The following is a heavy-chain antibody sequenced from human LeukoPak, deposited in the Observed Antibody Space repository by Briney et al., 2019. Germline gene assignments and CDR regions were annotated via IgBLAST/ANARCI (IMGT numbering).Heavy chain of an antibody. D-gene: IGHD1-26*01. CDR2: INTNTGNP. Sequence: ASVKVSCKASGYTLTSYAMNWVRQAPGQRLEWMGWINTNTGNPTYAQGFTGRFVFSLDTSVSTAYLQISSLKAEDTAVYYCARGGTPPIVGATMPSDYWGQGTLVTVSS. CDR1: GYTLTSYA. CDR3: ARGGTPPIVGATMPSDY. V-gene: IGHV7-4-1*02. J-gene: IGHJ4*02.